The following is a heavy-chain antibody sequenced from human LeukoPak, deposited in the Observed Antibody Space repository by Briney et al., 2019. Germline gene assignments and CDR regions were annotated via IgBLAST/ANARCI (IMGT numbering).Heavy chain of an antibody. Sequence: SVKVSCKASGGTFSSYAISWVRQAPGQGLEWMGGIIPIFGTANYAQKSQGRVTITADESTSTAYMELSSLRSEDTAVYYCASLEDGYAPRDYWGQGTLVTVSS. CDR3: ASLEDGYAPRDY. CDR2: IIPIFGTA. J-gene: IGHJ4*02. D-gene: IGHD5-24*01. CDR1: GGTFSSYA. V-gene: IGHV1-69*13.